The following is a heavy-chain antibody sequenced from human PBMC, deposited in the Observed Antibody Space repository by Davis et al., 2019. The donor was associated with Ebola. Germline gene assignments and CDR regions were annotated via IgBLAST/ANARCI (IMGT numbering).Heavy chain of an antibody. Sequence: ASVKVSCKASGYTFTNYGITWVRQAPGQRLEWMGWINAGNGNTKYSQKFQGRVTITRDTSASTAYMELSSLRSEDTAVYYCARSCSSCFNDAFDIWGQGTMVTVSS. D-gene: IGHD2-2*01. CDR1: GYTFTNYG. CDR3: ARSCSSCFNDAFDI. CDR2: INAGNGNT. J-gene: IGHJ3*02. V-gene: IGHV1-3*01.